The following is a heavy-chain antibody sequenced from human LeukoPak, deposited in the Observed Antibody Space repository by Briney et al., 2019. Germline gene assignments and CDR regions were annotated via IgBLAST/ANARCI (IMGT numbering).Heavy chain of an antibody. CDR2: ISWNSGSI. CDR3: AKDMGSSWSIPNNWFDP. Sequence: GGSLRLSCAASGFTFDDYAMHWVRQAPGKGLEWVSGISWNSGSIGYADSVKGRFTISRDNSKNTLYLQMNSLRAEDTAVYYCAKDMGSSWSIPNNWFDPWGQGTLVTVSS. CDR1: GFTFDDYA. D-gene: IGHD6-13*01. V-gene: IGHV3-9*01. J-gene: IGHJ5*02.